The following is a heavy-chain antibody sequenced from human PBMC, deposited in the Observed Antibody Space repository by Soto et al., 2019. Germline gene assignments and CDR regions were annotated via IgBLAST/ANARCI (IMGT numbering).Heavy chain of an antibody. CDR1: EYTFTDYY. Sequence: QVQLVQSGAEVKKPGASVKLSCKSSEYTFTDYYIHCVRQAPGQGLEWMGLINPSGGSTSYPQKFQGRVTLTRDTSTSTVYMELSSLRSEDTAVYYCANAAYSTSWYDFWGQGTLVTVSS. CDR2: INPSGGST. V-gene: IGHV1-46*01. D-gene: IGHD6-13*01. J-gene: IGHJ5*01. CDR3: ANAAYSTSWYDF.